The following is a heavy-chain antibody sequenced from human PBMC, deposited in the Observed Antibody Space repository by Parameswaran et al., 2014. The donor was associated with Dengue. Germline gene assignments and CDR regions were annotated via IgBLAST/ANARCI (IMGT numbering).Heavy chain of an antibody. V-gene: IGHV3-53*01. CDR2: IYSGGST. J-gene: IGHJ6*02. D-gene: IGHD4-11*01. CDR3: ARDPYSNSYYYYGMDV. Sequence: WIRQPPGKGLEWVSVIYSGGSTYYADSVKGRFTISRDNSKNTLYLQMNSLRAEDTAVYYCARDPYSNSYYYYGMDVRGQGTTVTVSS.